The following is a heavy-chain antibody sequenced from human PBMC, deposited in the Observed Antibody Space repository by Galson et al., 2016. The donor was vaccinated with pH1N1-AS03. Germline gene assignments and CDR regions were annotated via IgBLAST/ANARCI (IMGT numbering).Heavy chain of an antibody. CDR2: INPSDGNK. D-gene: IGHD7-27*01. V-gene: IGHV1-46*01. CDR1: GYTFTSYY. J-gene: IGHJ6*02. Sequence: SVKVSCKASGYTFTSYYIHWVRQAPGQGREWMGIINPSDGNKNYAQRFQGRVTMTRDTSTSTVYMELRSLRSDDTAVYYCSRVAAGLTGYYYAMDFWGQGTTVTVSS. CDR3: SRVAAGLTGYYYAMDF.